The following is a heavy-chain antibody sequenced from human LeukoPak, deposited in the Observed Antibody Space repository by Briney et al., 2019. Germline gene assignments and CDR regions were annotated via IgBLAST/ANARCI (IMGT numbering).Heavy chain of an antibody. D-gene: IGHD5-24*01. CDR2: IYPGDSDT. V-gene: IGHV5-51*01. CDR1: GYSFTSYW. Sequence: GESLKISCQGSGYSFTSYWIGWVRQMPGKGLEWMGIIYPGDSDTRYSPSFQGQVTISADKSISTAYLQWSSLKASDTAMYYCARQAYGGDGYNGKGTIDYWGQGTLVTVSS. CDR3: ARQAYGGDGYNGKGTIDY. J-gene: IGHJ4*02.